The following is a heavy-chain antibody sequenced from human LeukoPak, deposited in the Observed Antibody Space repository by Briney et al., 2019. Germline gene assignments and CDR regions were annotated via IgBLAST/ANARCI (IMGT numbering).Heavy chain of an antibody. CDR2: INPNRGGT. J-gene: IGHJ3*01. CDR3: ARDLSRITMVRGVRAFDL. Sequence: ASVKVSCKASGYTFTGYYMHWVRQAPGQGLEWTGWINPNRGGTNYAQKFQGRVTMTRDTSISTAYMELSRLRSDDTAVYYCARDLSRITMVRGVRAFDLRGQGTMVTVSS. CDR1: GYTFTGYY. V-gene: IGHV1-2*02. D-gene: IGHD3-10*01.